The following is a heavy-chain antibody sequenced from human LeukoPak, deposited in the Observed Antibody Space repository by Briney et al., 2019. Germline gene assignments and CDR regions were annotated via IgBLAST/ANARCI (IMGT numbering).Heavy chain of an antibody. V-gene: IGHV4-59*11. Sequence: PSGTLSLTCTVSGGSISGHYWSWIRQPPGKGLEWIGYTYSSGSTDYNPSLKSRVTISEDTSRTQFSLKLSSVTAADTAVYYCAMGYGGNSDNYWGQGTLVTVSS. CDR2: TYSSGST. CDR1: GGSISGHY. J-gene: IGHJ4*02. D-gene: IGHD4-23*01. CDR3: AMGYGGNSDNY.